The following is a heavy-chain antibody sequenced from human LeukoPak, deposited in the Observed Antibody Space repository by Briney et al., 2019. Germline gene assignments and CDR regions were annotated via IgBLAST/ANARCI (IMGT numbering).Heavy chain of an antibody. CDR3: ARGTRGLEWLANDAFDI. J-gene: IGHJ3*02. CDR2: IYHSGST. V-gene: IGHV4-38-2*01. Sequence: SETLSLTCAVSGYSISSGYYWGWIRQPPGKGLEWIGSIYHSGSTYYNPSLKSRVTISVDTSKNQFSLKLSSVTAADTAVCYCARGTRGLEWLANDAFDIWGQGAMVTVSS. D-gene: IGHD3-3*01. CDR1: GYSISSGYY.